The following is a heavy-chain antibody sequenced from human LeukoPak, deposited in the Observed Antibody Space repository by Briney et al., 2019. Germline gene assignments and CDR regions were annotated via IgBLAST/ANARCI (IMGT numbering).Heavy chain of an antibody. V-gene: IGHV3-23*01. CDR2: IICTGDIT. D-gene: IGHD2-15*01. Sequence: GGSLRLSCAASGFTFNTYAVNWVRQARGKGVEWVSAIICTGDITYYPDSVRVRFTLSRDNSKNTLYLQMNSLRAEDTAVYYCARVKRDCSGGTCYSYDYWGQGTLVTVSS. CDR3: ARVKRDCSGGTCYSYDY. J-gene: IGHJ4*02. CDR1: GFTFNTYA.